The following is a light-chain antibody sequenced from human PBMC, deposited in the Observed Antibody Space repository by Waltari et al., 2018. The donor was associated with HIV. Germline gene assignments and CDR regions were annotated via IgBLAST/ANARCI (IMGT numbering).Light chain of an antibody. V-gene: IGLV1-44*01. Sequence: QSVLTQPPSLSAAPGHKINISCSGGGPNIGRRTVHWYQQLPSRAPKLIIDHEHRRPSGVSDRFTASKSGTSASLFISKLQAADEATYYCAAWDDSLSGFVFGGGT. CDR1: GPNIGRRT. CDR3: AAWDDSLSGFV. CDR2: HEH. J-gene: IGLJ3*02.